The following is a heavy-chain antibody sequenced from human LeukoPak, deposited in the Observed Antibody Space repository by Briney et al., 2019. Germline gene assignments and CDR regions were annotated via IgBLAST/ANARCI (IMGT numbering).Heavy chain of an antibody. CDR3: ARVQGSSGPGIFEY. V-gene: IGHV3-7*01. J-gene: IGHJ4*02. Sequence: GGSLRLSCAASGFTFSNYWMSWVRQAPGKGLEWVANIKQDGSEKFYVDSVKGRLTISRDDAKNSLYLQMNSLRVEDTAVYYCARVQGSSGPGIFEYWGQGTLVTVSS. D-gene: IGHD6-19*01. CDR1: GFTFSNYW. CDR2: IKQDGSEK.